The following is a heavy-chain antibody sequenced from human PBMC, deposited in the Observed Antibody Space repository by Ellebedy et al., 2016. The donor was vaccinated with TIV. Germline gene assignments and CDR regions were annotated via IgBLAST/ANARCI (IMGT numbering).Heavy chain of an antibody. V-gene: IGHV3-23*01. D-gene: IGHD4-11*01. J-gene: IGHJ6*03. CDR3: AKDGTVTPSYYYYYMDV. CDR1: GFTFSSYA. CDR2: ISGSGGST. Sequence: GESLKISXAASGFTFSSYAMSWVRQAPGKGLEWVSAISGSGGSTYYADSVKGRFTISRDNSKNTLYLQMNSLRAEDTAVYYCAKDGTVTPSYYYYYMDVWGKGTTVTVSS.